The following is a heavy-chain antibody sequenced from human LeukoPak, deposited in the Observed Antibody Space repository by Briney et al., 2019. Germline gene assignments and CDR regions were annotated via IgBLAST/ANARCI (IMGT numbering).Heavy chain of an antibody. J-gene: IGHJ6*03. Sequence: SETLSLTCTVSGGSISSSSYYWGWIRQPPGKGLEWIGSIYYSGSTYYNPSLKSRVTISLDTSKSQFSLKVRYVTAADTAVYYCARGKTYYDFWSGYGNYYYYYMDVWGKGTTVTVSS. CDR3: ARGKTYYDFWSGYGNYYYYYMDV. CDR2: IYYSGST. CDR1: GGSISSSSYY. D-gene: IGHD3-3*01. V-gene: IGHV4-39*07.